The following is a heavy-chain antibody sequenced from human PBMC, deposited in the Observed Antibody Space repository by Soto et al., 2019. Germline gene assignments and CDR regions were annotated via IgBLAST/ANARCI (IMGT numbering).Heavy chain of an antibody. J-gene: IGHJ4*02. CDR2: ISGSGGST. CDR1: GFTFSSYA. Sequence: GGSLRLSCAASGFTFSSYAMSWVRQAPGKGLEWVSAISGSGGSTYYADSVKGRFTISRDNSKNTLYLQMNSLRAEDTAVYYCAKDPHYYGSGSYQAGYFDYWGQGT. V-gene: IGHV3-23*01. CDR3: AKDPHYYGSGSYQAGYFDY. D-gene: IGHD3-10*01.